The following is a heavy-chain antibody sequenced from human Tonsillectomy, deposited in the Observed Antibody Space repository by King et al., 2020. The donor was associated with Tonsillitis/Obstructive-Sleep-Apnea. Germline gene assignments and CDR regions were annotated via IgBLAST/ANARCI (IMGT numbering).Heavy chain of an antibody. Sequence: QLVESGGGVVQPGRSLRLSCAASGFPLSFYGMHWVRPAPGKGLEWVAVISFDGSNKYYTDSVKGRFTISRDNSKNTLYLQMNSLRAEDTAVYYCAKEEGYCSGGSCYSAYFQHWGQGTLVTVSS. CDR1: GFPLSFYG. J-gene: IGHJ1*01. CDR3: AKEEGYCSGGSCYSAYFQH. CDR2: ISFDGSNK. D-gene: IGHD2-15*01. V-gene: IGHV3-30*18.